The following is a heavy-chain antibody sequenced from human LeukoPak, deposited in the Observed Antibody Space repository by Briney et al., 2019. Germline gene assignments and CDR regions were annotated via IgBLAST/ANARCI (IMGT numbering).Heavy chain of an antibody. V-gene: IGHV3-53*01. CDR2: IYSGGST. D-gene: IGHD6-19*01. CDR3: AREWYSSGWWAFDY. Sequence: GSLLLSCAASGFTVSSNYMSWVRQAPGKGLEWVSVIYSGGSTYYADSVKGRFTISRDNSKNTLYLQMNSLRAEDTAVYYCAREWYSSGWWAFDYWGQGTLVTVSS. J-gene: IGHJ4*02. CDR1: GFTVSSNY.